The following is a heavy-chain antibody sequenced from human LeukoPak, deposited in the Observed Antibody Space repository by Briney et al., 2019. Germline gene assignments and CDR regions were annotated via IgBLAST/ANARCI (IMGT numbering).Heavy chain of an antibody. V-gene: IGHV4-39*07. D-gene: IGHD3-22*01. CDR1: GGSISSGSYY. CDR2: INHSGST. CDR3: ARGAIVVDECFDY. Sequence: PSETLSLTCTVSGGSISSGSYYWSWIRQPPGKGLEWIGEINHSGSTNYNPSLKSRVTISVDTSKNQFSLKLSSVTAADTAVYYCARGAIVVDECFDYWGQGTLVTVSS. J-gene: IGHJ4*02.